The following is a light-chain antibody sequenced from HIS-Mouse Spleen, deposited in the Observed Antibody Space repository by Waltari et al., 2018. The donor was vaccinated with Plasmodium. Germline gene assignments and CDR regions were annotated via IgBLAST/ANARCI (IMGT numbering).Light chain of an antibody. Sequence: AIQLTQSPSSLSASVGDRVTITCRASQGICSALAWYQQKPGKAPTLLIYDASSLESGVPSRFSGSGSGTDFTLTISSLQPEDFATYYCQQFNSYPLLTFGGGTKVEIK. J-gene: IGKJ4*01. CDR2: DAS. CDR3: QQFNSYPLLT. CDR1: QGICSA. V-gene: IGKV1-13*02.